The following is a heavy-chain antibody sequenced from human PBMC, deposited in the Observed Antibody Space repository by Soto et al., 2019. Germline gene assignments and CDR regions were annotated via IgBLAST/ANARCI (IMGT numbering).Heavy chain of an antibody. D-gene: IGHD6-13*01. CDR1: GDRVSSNSAA. CDR2: TYYRSKWYN. Sequence: PSQSLSLTCAISGDRVSSNSAAWNWIRQSPSRGLEWLGRTYYRSKWYNDYAVSVKSRITINPGTSKNQFSLQLNSVTPEDTAVYYCARELLAAAVVDGMDVWDQGATVTVSS. V-gene: IGHV6-1*01. CDR3: ARELLAAAVVDGMDV. J-gene: IGHJ6*02.